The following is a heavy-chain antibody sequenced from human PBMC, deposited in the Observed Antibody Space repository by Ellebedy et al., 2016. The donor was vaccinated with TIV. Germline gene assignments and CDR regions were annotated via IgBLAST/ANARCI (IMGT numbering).Heavy chain of an antibody. CDR3: ARQANYYGSGSPLGYGMDV. Sequence: MPGGSLRLSCTVSGGSISSSSYYRGWIRQPPGKGLEWIGSIYYSGSTYYNPSLKSRVTISVDTSKNQFSLKLSSVTAADTAVYYCARQANYYGSGSPLGYGMDVWGQGTTVTVSS. D-gene: IGHD3-10*01. J-gene: IGHJ6*02. CDR1: GGSISSSSYY. CDR2: IYYSGST. V-gene: IGHV4-39*01.